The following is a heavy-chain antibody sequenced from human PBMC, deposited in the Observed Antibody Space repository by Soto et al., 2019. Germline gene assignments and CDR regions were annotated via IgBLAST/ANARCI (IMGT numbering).Heavy chain of an antibody. V-gene: IGHV4-59*01. CDR1: GGSISSYY. D-gene: IGHD5-18*01. J-gene: IGHJ5*02. CDR3: ERLAGYSYGSNWFDP. Sequence: SETLSLTCTVSGGSISSYYWSWIRQPPGKGLEWIGYIYYSGSTNYNPSLKSRVTISVDTSKNQFSLKLSSVTAADTAVYYCERLAGYSYGSNWFDPWGQGTLVTVYS. CDR2: IYYSGST.